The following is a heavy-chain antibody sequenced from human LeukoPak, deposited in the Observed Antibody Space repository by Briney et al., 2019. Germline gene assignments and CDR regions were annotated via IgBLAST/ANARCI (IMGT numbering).Heavy chain of an antibody. CDR2: IFYSGTT. V-gene: IGHV4-59*01. J-gene: IGHJ4*02. CDR1: GGSISSYY. D-gene: IGHD3-22*01. Sequence: SETLSLTCTVSGGSISSYYWNWIRQPPGKGLEWIGFIFYSGTTNYNPSLKSRVTISVDTSKNQFSLKLSSVTAAGTAVYYCARGGWNKFDYWGQGTLVTVSS. CDR3: ARGGWNKFDY.